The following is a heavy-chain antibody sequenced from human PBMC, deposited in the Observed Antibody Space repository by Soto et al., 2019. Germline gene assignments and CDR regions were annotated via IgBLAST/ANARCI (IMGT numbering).Heavy chain of an antibody. CDR1: GFTFSSYV. V-gene: IGHV3-23*01. Sequence: GGSLRLSCAASGFTFSSYVMSWVHQAPGKGLEWVSSISGSGVTTYYADSVKGRFTISRDNSKNTLYLQMNSLRAEDTAIYYCAKHVVVGATQKIPFDYWGQGTLVTDSS. CDR2: ISGSGVTT. J-gene: IGHJ4*02. CDR3: AKHVVVGATQKIPFDY. D-gene: IGHD2-15*01.